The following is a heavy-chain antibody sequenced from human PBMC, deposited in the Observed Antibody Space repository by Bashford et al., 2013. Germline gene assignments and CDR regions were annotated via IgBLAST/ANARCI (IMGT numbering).Heavy chain of an antibody. D-gene: IGHD3-22*01. CDR1: GYTFTGYY. J-gene: IGHJ5*02. CDR3: AYDSSGYYYGHNWFDP. CDR2: INPNSGGT. Sequence: ASVKVSCKASGYTFTGYYMHWVRQAPGQGLEWMGWINPNSGGTNYAQKFQGRVTMTRDTSISTAYMELSRLRSDDTAVYYCAYDSSGYYYGHNWFDPWGQGTLVTVSS. V-gene: IGHV1-2*02.